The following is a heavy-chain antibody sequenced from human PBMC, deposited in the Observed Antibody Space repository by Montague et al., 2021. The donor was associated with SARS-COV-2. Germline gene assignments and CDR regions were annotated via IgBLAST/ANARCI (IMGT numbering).Heavy chain of an antibody. CDR3: ARAVVGAKTATIES. V-gene: IGHV4-59*01. Sequence: SETLSLTCSVSGGSINNYFWCWIRQSPGKGLEWVGYMHSTGSTAYNPSLKSRVIISVDTSKTQISLKLSSVSAADTALYYCARAVVGAKTATIESWGQGTLVTVSS. J-gene: IGHJ4*02. CDR2: MHSTGST. D-gene: IGHD2-15*01. CDR1: GGSINNYF.